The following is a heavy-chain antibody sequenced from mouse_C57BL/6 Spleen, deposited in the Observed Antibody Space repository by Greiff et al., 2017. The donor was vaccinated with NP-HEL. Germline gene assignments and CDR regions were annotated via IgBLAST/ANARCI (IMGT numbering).Heavy chain of an antibody. J-gene: IGHJ3*01. V-gene: IGHV1-7*01. CDR3: ARNEN. CDR2: INPSSGYT. CDR1: GYTFTSYW. Sequence: QVQLQQSGAELAKPGASVKLSCKASGYTFTSYWMHWVKQRPGQGLEWIGYINPSSGYTKYNQKFKDKATLTADKSSRAAYMQLSSLTYEDSAVYYCARNENWGQGTLVTVSA.